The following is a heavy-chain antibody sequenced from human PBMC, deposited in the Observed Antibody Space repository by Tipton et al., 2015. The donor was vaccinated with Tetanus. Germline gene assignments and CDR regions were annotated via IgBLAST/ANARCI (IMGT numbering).Heavy chain of an antibody. CDR3: ARKLADYNGGGMDV. J-gene: IGHJ6*02. Sequence: LRLSCSVSGGSITPYYWTWIRQPPGKGLEWIGYIFYGGATNYNPSLGSRLTISVDTSKNQFSLKLPSVTAADTAVYFCARKLADYNGGGMDVWGPGTTVTVSS. CDR1: GGSITPYY. CDR2: IFYGGAT. D-gene: IGHD5-12*01. V-gene: IGHV4-59*01.